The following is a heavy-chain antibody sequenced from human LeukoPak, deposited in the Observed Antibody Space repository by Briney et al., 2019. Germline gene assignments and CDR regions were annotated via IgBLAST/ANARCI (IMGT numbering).Heavy chain of an antibody. CDR3: AKAFSYYGDPPDAFDI. Sequence: PGGSLRLSCAASTFPCSYYNMNWVRQAPGKGLEWVAVMSYDGSNKYYADSVKGRFTISRDNSKNTLYLQMNSLRAEDTAVYYCAKAFSYYGDPPDAFDIWGQGTMVTVSS. CDR1: TFPCSYYN. CDR2: MSYDGSNK. D-gene: IGHD4-17*01. J-gene: IGHJ3*02. V-gene: IGHV3-30*18.